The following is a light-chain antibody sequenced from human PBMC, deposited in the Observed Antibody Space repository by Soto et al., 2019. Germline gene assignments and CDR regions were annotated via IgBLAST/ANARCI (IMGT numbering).Light chain of an antibody. V-gene: IGKV1-39*01. CDR2: AAS. CDR1: QNIGNF. Sequence: DIQMTQSPSSLSASLGDRVTITCRASQNIGNFLNWYQQKPGKAPNLLIYAASSLQSGVPSRFSGSGSGTDFTLTISSLQPEDFAAYYCQQSYGTPLTFGQGTKVEIK. J-gene: IGKJ1*01. CDR3: QQSYGTPLT.